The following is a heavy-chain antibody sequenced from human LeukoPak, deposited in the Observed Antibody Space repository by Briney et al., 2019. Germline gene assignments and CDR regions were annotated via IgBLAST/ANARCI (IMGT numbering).Heavy chain of an antibody. CDR1: GLTFREYD. Sequence: GRSLRLSRTVSGLTFREYDLKWVRQAPGKGREGGGFTGRKVYGGTTEHAASVKGRLTISRDDSKSIAYVQMNSLKPEDTAVYYCTRAQTEAGAEYYFDYWGQRTLVTVSS. CDR2: TGRKVYGGTT. V-gene: IGHV3-49*04. J-gene: IGHJ4*02. CDR3: TRAQTEAGAEYYFDY.